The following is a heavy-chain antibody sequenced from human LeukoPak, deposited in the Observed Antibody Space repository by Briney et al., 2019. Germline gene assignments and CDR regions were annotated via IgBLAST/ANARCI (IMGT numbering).Heavy chain of an antibody. CDR2: IYTSGST. V-gene: IGHV4-61*02. CDR1: GGSISSGSYY. J-gene: IGHJ6*03. Sequence: SETLSLTCTVSGGSISSGSYYWSWIRQPAGKGLEWIGRIYTSGSTNYNPSLKSRVTISVDTSKNQFSLKLSSVTAADTAVYYCARGDSYYYYMDVWGKGTTVTISS. CDR3: ARGDSYYYYMDV.